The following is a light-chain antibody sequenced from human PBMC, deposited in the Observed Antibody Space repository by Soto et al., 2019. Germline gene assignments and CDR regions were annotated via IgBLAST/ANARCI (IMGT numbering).Light chain of an antibody. V-gene: IGKV3-20*01. Sequence: DIVLTQSPATLSLSPGERGTLXCRASQSVSSDLGWYQQKPGKAPRHLMARASSRANGSPDRFSGSGSGTEFTRTISRREPDDFAVYYGQQYGGSPRTFGQGTKVDIK. CDR1: QSVSSD. J-gene: IGKJ1*01. CDR3: QQYGGSPRT. CDR2: RAS.